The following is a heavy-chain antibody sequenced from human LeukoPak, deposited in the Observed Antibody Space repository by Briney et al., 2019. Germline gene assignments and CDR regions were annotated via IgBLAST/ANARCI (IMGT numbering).Heavy chain of an antibody. CDR1: GFTFSSYG. D-gene: IGHD2-15*01. J-gene: IGHJ4*02. V-gene: IGHV3-33*01. CDR2: IWYDGSNK. CDR3: ARDTIGCCDY. Sequence: GRSLRLSCAASGFTFSSYGMHWVRQAPGKGLEWVAVIWYDGSNKYYADSVKGRFTISRDNSKNTLYLQTNSLRAEDTAVYYCARDTIGCCDYWGQGTLVTVSS.